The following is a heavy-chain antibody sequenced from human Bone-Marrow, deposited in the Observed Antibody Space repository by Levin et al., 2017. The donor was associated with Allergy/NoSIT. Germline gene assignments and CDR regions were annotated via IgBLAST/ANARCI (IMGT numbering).Heavy chain of an antibody. CDR1: GFTFSSYS. CDR2: ISSSSSYI. CDR3: ARDHGGGDYVWGSYRYDYFDY. Sequence: PGGSLRLSCAASGFTFSSYSMNWVRQAPGKGLEWVSSISSSSSYIYYADSVKGRFTISRDNAKNSLYLQMNSLRAEDTAVYYCARDHGGGDYVWGSYRYDYFDYWGQGTLVTVSS. V-gene: IGHV3-21*01. J-gene: IGHJ4*02. D-gene: IGHD3-16*02.